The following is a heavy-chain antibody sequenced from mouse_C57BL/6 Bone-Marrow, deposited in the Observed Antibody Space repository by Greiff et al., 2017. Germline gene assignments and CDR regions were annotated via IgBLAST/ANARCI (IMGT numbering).Heavy chain of an antibody. CDR2: IYPGSGNT. CDR1: GYSFTSYY. V-gene: IGHV1-66*01. CDR3: ARDYYGNYVAMDY. Sequence: VQLQQSGPELVKPGASVKISCKASGYSFTSYYIHWVKPRPGQGLEWIGWIYPGSGNTTYNEKFKGKATLTADTSSSTAYMQLSSLTSEDSAVYYCARDYYGNYVAMDYWGQGTSVTVSS. D-gene: IGHD2-1*01. J-gene: IGHJ4*01.